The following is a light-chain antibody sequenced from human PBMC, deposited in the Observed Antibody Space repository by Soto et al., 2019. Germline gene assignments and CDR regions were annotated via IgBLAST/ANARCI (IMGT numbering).Light chain of an antibody. CDR3: QQYNNWPPAT. Sequence: EIVMTQSPATLSVSPGERATLSCRASQSVSSNLAWYQQKPGQAPRLLIYGASTRATGIPARFSGSGSGTKFTLTISSLQSEDFAVYYCQQYNNWPPATFGPGTKVDIK. CDR1: QSVSSN. CDR2: GAS. V-gene: IGKV3-15*01. J-gene: IGKJ3*01.